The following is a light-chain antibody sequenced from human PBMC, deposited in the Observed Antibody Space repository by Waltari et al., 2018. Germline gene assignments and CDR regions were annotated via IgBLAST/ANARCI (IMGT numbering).Light chain of an antibody. CDR2: DVT. CDR1: SSHVGGYNY. CDR3: SSYTSSSTRV. J-gene: IGLJ3*02. V-gene: IGLV2-14*03. Sequence: QSALTQPASVSGSPGQSITLSCPGTSSHVGGYNYVPWYQQHPDKAPKLLIYDVTKRPSGVSYRFSASKSGNTASLTISGLQAEDEGDYYCSSYTSSSTRVFGGGTKLTVL.